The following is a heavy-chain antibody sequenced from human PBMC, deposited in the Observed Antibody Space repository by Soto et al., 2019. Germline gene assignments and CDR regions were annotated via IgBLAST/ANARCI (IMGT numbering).Heavy chain of an antibody. CDR1: GGSVRSGSYY. CDR3: ARDAVNGATPKPDY. J-gene: IGHJ4*02. D-gene: IGHD1-26*01. Sequence: SETLSLTCTVSGGSVRSGSYYWSWIRQPPGKGLEWIGYIYYSGSTNYNPSLKSRVTISVDTSKNQFSLKLSSVTAADTAVYYCARDAVNGATPKPDYWGQGTLVTVSS. CDR2: IYYSGST. V-gene: IGHV4-61*01.